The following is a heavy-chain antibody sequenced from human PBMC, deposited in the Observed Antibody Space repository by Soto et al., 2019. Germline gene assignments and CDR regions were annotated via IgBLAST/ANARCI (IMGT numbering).Heavy chain of an antibody. Sequence: PGGSLRLSCAASGFTFSSFWMYWVRQAPGKGLVWVSRINSDGSSTSYADSVKGRFTFSRDNAKNTLSLQMNSLRAEDTAVYYCARGPSSGWYYFDYWGQGMLVTVS. V-gene: IGHV3-74*01. CDR2: INSDGSST. J-gene: IGHJ4*02. D-gene: IGHD6-19*01. CDR1: GFTFSSFW. CDR3: ARGPSSGWYYFDY.